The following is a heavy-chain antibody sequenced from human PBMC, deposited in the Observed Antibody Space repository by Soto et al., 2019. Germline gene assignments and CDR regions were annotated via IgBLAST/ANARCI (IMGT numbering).Heavy chain of an antibody. D-gene: IGHD1-26*01. V-gene: IGHV4-31*03. J-gene: IGHJ4*02. CDR1: VDSISSGGYY. CDR3: ARGREPSTLYYYFDY. Sequence: SETVSLTCTVSVDSISSGGYYCRWIRQHPGKGLERLGYIYYSGSTYYNPSLKSRDTISVDTSQNQFSLKLSSVTAADTTVYYCARGREPSTLYYYFDYWGQGTLVNV. CDR2: IYYSGST.